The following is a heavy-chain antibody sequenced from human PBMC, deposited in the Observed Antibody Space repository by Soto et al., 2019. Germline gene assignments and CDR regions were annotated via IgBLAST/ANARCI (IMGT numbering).Heavy chain of an antibody. CDR2: IYYSGST. V-gene: IGHV4-59*01. D-gene: IGHD1-26*01. CDR3: ARESGGWGVTGYYYYYGMDV. CDR1: GGCISSYD. J-gene: IGHJ6*02. Sequence: XASLALTCTVCGGCISSYDWSWIRQPPGKGLEWIGYIYYSGSTNYNPPLKSRVTISVDTSKNQFSLKLSSVTAADTAVYYCARESGGWGVTGYYYYYGMDVWGQGTTVTVSS.